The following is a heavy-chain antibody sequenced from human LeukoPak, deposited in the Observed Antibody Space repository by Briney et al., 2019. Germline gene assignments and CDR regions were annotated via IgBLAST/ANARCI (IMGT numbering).Heavy chain of an antibody. CDR3: ARNQGSGSYAFDI. Sequence: LPGGSLRLSCAASGFTFSSYTMHWVRQAPGKGLEYVSAISSNGGSTYYANSVKGRFTISRDNSKNTLYLQMGSLRAEDMAVYYCARNQGSGSYAFDIWGQGTMVTVSS. CDR2: ISSNGGST. V-gene: IGHV3-64*01. CDR1: GFTFSSYT. J-gene: IGHJ3*02. D-gene: IGHD3-10*01.